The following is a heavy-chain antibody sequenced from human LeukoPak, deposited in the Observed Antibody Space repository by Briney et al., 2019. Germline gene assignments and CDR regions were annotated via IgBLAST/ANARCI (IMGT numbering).Heavy chain of an antibody. CDR3: ARGGSAVAATLGYYYYYMDV. J-gene: IGHJ6*03. V-gene: IGHV1-2*02. CDR1: GYTFTGYY. CDR2: INPNSGGT. Sequence: ASVKVSCKASGYTFTGYYMHWVRQAPGQGLEWMGWINPNSGGTNYAQKFQGRVTMTRDTSISTAYMELSRLRSDDTAVYYCARGGSAVAATLGYYYYYMDVWGKGTTVTISS. D-gene: IGHD2-15*01.